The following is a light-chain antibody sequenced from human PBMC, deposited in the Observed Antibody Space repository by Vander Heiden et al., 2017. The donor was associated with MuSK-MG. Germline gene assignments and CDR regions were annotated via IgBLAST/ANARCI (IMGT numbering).Light chain of an antibody. CDR1: QDISNF. Sequence: DIQMTQSPSSLSASVGDRVTITCQASQDISNFLYWYQQKPGKAPKLLIYDASNLETGVPSRFSGSGSGTDFTFTISSLQPEDIATYYCQQDDNLPLTFGQGTQLEIK. CDR3: QQDDNLPLT. CDR2: DAS. J-gene: IGKJ5*01. V-gene: IGKV1-33*01.